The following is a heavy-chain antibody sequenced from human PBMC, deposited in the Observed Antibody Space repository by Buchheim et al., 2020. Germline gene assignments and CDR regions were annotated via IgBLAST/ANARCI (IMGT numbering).Heavy chain of an antibody. Sequence: QVQLVESGGGVVQPGRSLRLSCVASGFTFSNFGKHWVRQAPGKGLEWVAVIWFDGSNKNYADSVKGRFTISRDNSKNTLFLQMNYLRAEDTALYYCVRHAAISSSFKSWGQGTL. CDR3: VRHAAISSSFKS. CDR2: IWFDGSNK. D-gene: IGHD6-6*01. V-gene: IGHV3-33*01. J-gene: IGHJ5*02. CDR1: GFTFSNFG.